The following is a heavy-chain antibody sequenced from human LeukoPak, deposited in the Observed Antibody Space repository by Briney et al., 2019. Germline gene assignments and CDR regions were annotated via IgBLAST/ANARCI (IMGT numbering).Heavy chain of an antibody. CDR1: GSSISSYY. V-gene: IGHV4-4*09. J-gene: IGHJ6*03. D-gene: IGHD6-13*01. Sequence: SETLSLTCTVSGSSISSYYWSWIRQPPGKGLEWIGYIYTSGSTNYNPSLKSRVTISVDTSKNQFSLKLSSVTAADTAVYYCARLAAAGYYYYYYMDVWGKGTTVTVSS. CDR2: IYTSGST. CDR3: ARLAAAGYYYYYYMDV.